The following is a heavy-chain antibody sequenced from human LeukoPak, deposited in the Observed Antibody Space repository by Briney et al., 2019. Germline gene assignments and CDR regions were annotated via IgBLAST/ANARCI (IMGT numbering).Heavy chain of an antibody. D-gene: IGHD3-9*01. V-gene: IGHV3-11*01. CDR2: ISNRGFST. CDR3: ARVRITELRYFDWLSPLEPYFDY. J-gene: IGHJ4*02. CDR1: GFNLSDHY. Sequence: GGSLRLSCAASGFNLSDHYMSWIRQTPGGGLYWVSYISNRGFSTYYADSVKGRFTISRDNTKNSLYLEMQSLRAEDTAVYYCARVRITELRYFDWLSPLEPYFDYWGQGTLVTVSS.